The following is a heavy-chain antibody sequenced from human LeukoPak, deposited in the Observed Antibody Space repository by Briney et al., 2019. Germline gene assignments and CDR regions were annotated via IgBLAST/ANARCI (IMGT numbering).Heavy chain of an antibody. CDR1: GFTFSSYG. V-gene: IGHV3-30*02. CDR3: AKDGYYYDSSGYYYDFDY. J-gene: IGHJ4*02. Sequence: GGSLRLSCAASGFTFSSYGMHWVRQAPGKGLAWVAFIRYDGSNKYYADSVKGRFTISRDNSKNTLYLQMNSLRAEDTAVYYCAKDGYYYDSSGYYYDFDYWGQGTLVTVSS. CDR2: IRYDGSNK. D-gene: IGHD3-22*01.